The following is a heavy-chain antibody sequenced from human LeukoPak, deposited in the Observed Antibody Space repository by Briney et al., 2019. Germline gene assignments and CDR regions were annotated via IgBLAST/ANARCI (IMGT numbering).Heavy chain of an antibody. D-gene: IGHD2-2*01. CDR1: GFTFSNAW. CDR3: TTGLRPAAPDAFDI. V-gene: IGHV3-15*01. J-gene: IGHJ3*02. CDR2: IKSKTDGGTT. Sequence: TGGSLRLSCAASGFTFSNAWMSWVRQAPGKGLEWVGRIKSKTDGGTTDYAAPVKGRFTISRDDSKNTLYLQMNSLKTEDTAVYYCTTGLRPAAPDAFDIWGQGTMVTVSS.